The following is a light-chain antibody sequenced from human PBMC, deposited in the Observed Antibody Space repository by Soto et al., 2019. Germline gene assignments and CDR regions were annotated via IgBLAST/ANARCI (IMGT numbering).Light chain of an antibody. Sequence: EIVLTQSPATLSLSPGERDTLSCRASQSISVYLAWYQQKPCQAPRLLIYDASNRATAIPATFSGSGSGTDFTLTISSLEPEDFAVYYCQQRYNWPPITFGQGTRLEIK. CDR3: QQRYNWPPIT. CDR2: DAS. J-gene: IGKJ5*01. CDR1: QSISVY. V-gene: IGKV3-11*01.